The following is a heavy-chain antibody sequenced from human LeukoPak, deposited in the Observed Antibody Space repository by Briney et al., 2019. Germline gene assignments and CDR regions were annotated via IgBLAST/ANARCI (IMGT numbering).Heavy chain of an antibody. Sequence: GGSLRLSCAASGFTFSSYWMSWVRQAPGKGLEWVANIKQDGSEKYYVDSVKGRFTISRDNAKNSLYLQMNSLRAEDTAVYYCATNLVGELPYFDYWGQGTLVTVSS. J-gene: IGHJ4*02. CDR3: ATNLVGELPYFDY. D-gene: IGHD3-16*01. CDR1: GFTFSSYW. V-gene: IGHV3-7*01. CDR2: IKQDGSEK.